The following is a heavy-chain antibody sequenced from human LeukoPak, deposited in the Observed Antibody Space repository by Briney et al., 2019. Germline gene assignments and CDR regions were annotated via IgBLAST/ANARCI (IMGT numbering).Heavy chain of an antibody. V-gene: IGHV4-38-2*01. CDR3: ARQRYCSSTSCSGWFDP. J-gene: IGHJ5*02. Sequence: SETLSLTCAVSGYSISSGYYWGWIRQPPGKGLEWIGSIYHSGSTYYNPSLKSRVTISVDTSKNQFSLKLSSVTAADTAVYYCARQRYCSSTSCSGWFDPWGQGTLATVSS. D-gene: IGHD2-2*01. CDR2: IYHSGST. CDR1: GYSISSGYY.